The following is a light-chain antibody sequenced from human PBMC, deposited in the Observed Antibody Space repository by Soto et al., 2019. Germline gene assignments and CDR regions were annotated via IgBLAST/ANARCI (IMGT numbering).Light chain of an antibody. V-gene: IGKV1-5*01. CDR3: QQYDNYKPLN. J-gene: IGKJ4*01. CDR1: QSISSW. CDR2: DAS. Sequence: DIQMTQSPSTLSASVGDRATITCRASQSISSWLAWYQQKPGKAPKLLIFDASSLESGTPSRFSGRRSGTQFTLTINGLQPDDFATYYCQQYDNYKPLNFGGGTKV.